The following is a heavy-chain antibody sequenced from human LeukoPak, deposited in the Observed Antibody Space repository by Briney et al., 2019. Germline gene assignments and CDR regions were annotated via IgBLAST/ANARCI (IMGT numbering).Heavy chain of an antibody. CDR2: IIPIFGTA. CDR3: ASLAYYYGSGSLRNWFDP. D-gene: IGHD3-10*01. J-gene: IGHJ5*02. V-gene: IGHV1-69*06. Sequence: SGKVSCKASGGTFISYAISWVGQAAGQGIEWMGGIIPIFGTANYAQKFQGRVTITADKSTSTAYMELSSLRSEDTAVYYCASLAYYYGSGSLRNWFDPWGQGTLVTVSS. CDR1: GGTFISYA.